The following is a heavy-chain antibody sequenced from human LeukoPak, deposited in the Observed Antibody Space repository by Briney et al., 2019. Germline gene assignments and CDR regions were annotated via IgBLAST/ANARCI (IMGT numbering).Heavy chain of an antibody. V-gene: IGHV3-7*01. Sequence: GGSLRLSCAASGFTFSRNWMSWVRQAPGKGLEWVANIKQDGRETYYLDSVKGRLSISRDNAKNSLFLQMNSLRPDDTAVYYCARFIATAGPDAFDIWGQGTLVTVSS. J-gene: IGHJ3*02. CDR2: IKQDGRET. CDR1: GFTFSRNW. D-gene: IGHD6-13*01. CDR3: ARFIATAGPDAFDI.